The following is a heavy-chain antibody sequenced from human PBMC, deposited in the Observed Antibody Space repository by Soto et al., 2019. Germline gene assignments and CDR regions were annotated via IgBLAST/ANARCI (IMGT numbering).Heavy chain of an antibody. Sequence: QVQLVESGGGLVKPGGSLRLSCAASGFTFSDYYMSWIRQAPGKGLEWVSYISSSGSTIYYADSVKGRFTISRDNAKNSLYLQMNSLRAEDTAMYYCARGSPSLGYCSSTSCSANFDYWGQGTLVTVSS. CDR2: ISSSGSTI. J-gene: IGHJ4*02. CDR3: ARGSPSLGYCSSTSCSANFDY. V-gene: IGHV3-11*01. D-gene: IGHD2-2*03. CDR1: GFTFSDYY.